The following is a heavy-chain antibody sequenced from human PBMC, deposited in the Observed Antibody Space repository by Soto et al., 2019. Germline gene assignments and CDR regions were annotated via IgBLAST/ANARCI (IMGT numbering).Heavy chain of an antibody. CDR3: AKDMVSSSFGMDV. CDR1: GFTFDDYA. Sequence: GGSLRLSCAASGFTFDDYAMHWVRQAPGKGLEWVSGISWNSGSIGYADSVKGRFTISRDNAKNSLYLQMNSLRAEDTALYYCAKDMVSSSFGMDVWGQGTTVTVSS. J-gene: IGHJ6*02. D-gene: IGHD6-6*01. CDR2: ISWNSGSI. V-gene: IGHV3-9*01.